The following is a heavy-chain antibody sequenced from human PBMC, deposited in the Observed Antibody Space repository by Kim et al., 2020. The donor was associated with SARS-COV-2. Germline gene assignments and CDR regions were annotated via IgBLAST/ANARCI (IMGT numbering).Heavy chain of an antibody. CDR1: GSSVRSSY. CDR3: SSSTVGAYFGY. D-gene: IGHD1-26*01. Sequence: GGSLRLSCAVSGSSVRSSYMTWVRQAPGKGLEWVSAIHDAGSTYYADSVKGRFIISRDIPKDTLYLQMNSLRAEDTAVYYCSSSTVGAYFGYWGQGSLVTVSS. J-gene: IGHJ4*02. V-gene: IGHV3-53*01. CDR2: IHDAGST.